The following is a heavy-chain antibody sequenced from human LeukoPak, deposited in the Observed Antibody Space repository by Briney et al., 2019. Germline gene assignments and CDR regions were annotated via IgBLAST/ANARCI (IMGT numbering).Heavy chain of an antibody. CDR1: GGSISSYY. J-gene: IGHJ4*02. CDR3: ARAYFWGIAVAGYYFDY. CDR2: IYYSGST. Sequence: SETLSLTCTVSGGSISSYYWSWIRQPPGKGLEWIGYIYYSGSTNYNPSLKSRVTISADTSKNQFSLKLSSVTAADTAVYYCARAYFWGIAVAGYYFDYWGQGTLVTVSS. D-gene: IGHD6-19*01. V-gene: IGHV4-59*01.